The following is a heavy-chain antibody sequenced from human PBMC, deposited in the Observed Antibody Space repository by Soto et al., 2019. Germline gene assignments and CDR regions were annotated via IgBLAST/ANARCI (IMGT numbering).Heavy chain of an antibody. V-gene: IGHV1-2*02. CDR1: GYTFTDYY. CDR2: INPNNGGT. J-gene: IGHJ1*01. CDR3: ARSTYCGGDCYSGEYFQH. D-gene: IGHD2-21*02. Sequence: QVQLVQSGAEVKKPGASVKVSCKASGYTFTDYYMHWARQAPGQGLEWMGWINPNNGGTNYAQKFQGRVTMTRDTSISTAYMELSRLRSDDTAVYYCARSTYCGGDCYSGEYFQHWGQGTLVTVSS.